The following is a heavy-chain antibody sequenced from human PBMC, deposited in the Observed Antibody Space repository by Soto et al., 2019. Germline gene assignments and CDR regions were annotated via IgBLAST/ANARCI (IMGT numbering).Heavy chain of an antibody. D-gene: IGHD3-22*01. J-gene: IGHJ4*02. Sequence: GGSLRLSCAASGFTFSSYGMHWVRQAPGKGLEWVAVISYDGSNKYYADSVKGRFTISRDNSKNTLYLQMNSLRAEDTAVYYCAKDPRYYDSSGRYDYWGQGT. CDR3: AKDPRYYDSSGRYDY. CDR2: ISYDGSNK. CDR1: GFTFSSYG. V-gene: IGHV3-30*18.